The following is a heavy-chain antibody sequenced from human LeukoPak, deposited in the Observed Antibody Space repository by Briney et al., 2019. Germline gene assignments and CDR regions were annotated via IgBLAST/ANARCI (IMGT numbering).Heavy chain of an antibody. V-gene: IGHV3-21*01. J-gene: IGHJ4*02. Sequence: GGSLRLSCAASGFTFSSNSMNRVRQAPGKGLEWVSSISGSSSYVYYADSVKGRFTIFRDNAHNSLHLQMNSLRAEDTAVYYCARDHYGGYDLDYWGQGTLVTVSS. CDR1: GFTFSSNS. CDR3: ARDHYGGYDLDY. D-gene: IGHD5-12*01. CDR2: ISGSSSYV.